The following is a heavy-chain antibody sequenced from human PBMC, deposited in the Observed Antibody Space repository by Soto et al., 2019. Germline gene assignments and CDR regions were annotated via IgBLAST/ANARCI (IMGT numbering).Heavy chain of an antibody. Sequence: GGSLRLSCAASGFTVSSHAMSWVRQAPGKGLEWVSATSGSSGSTYYSDSMKGRFTTSSDNSKNTLYLQMNSLRAEDTAVYYCAKESSCSSTSCYVDYWGQGTLVTVSS. J-gene: IGHJ4*02. V-gene: IGHV3-23*01. CDR2: TSGSSGST. CDR1: GFTVSSHA. D-gene: IGHD2-2*01. CDR3: AKESSCSSTSCYVDY.